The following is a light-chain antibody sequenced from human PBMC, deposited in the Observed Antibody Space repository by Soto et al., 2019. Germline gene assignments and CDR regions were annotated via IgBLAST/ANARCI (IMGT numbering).Light chain of an antibody. CDR3: SSYTSSSTPDV. J-gene: IGLJ1*01. CDR1: SSDVGAYDL. Sequence: QSALSQPASVSGSPGQSVTISCTGTSSDVGAYDLVCWYQQHPGKAPKLMIYDVSNRPSGVSNRFSGSKSGNTASLTISGLQAEDEADYYCSSYTSSSTPDVFGTGTQLTVL. V-gene: IGLV2-14*01. CDR2: DVS.